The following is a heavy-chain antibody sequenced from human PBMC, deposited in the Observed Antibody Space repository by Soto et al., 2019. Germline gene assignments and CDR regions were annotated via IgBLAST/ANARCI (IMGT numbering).Heavy chain of an antibody. D-gene: IGHD3-10*01. Sequence: QVQLVESGGGVVQPGRSLRLSCAASGFTFASYAFHWVRQAPGKGLEWVAAMSHDGNNKYYADSVKGRLTISRDISKNTLYAKLNSLIPDDTAMYYFARGFGPSIRVAVDVWGQGTMVSVSS. CDR2: MSHDGNNK. CDR3: ARGFGPSIRVAVDV. CDR1: GFTFASYA. J-gene: IGHJ3*01. V-gene: IGHV3-30-3*01.